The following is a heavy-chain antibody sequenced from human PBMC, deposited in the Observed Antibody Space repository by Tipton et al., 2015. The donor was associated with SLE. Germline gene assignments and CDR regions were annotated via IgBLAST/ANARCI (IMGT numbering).Heavy chain of an antibody. CDR1: GGSFSGYY. V-gene: IGHV4-34*01. Sequence: LRLSCAVYGGSFSGYYWSWIRQPPGKGLEWIGEINHSGSTNYNPSLKSRVTISVDTSKNQFSLKLSSVTAADTAVYYCARDVQGVIYDAFDIWGQGTMVTVSS. J-gene: IGHJ3*02. D-gene: IGHD3-10*01. CDR2: INHSGST. CDR3: ARDVQGVIYDAFDI.